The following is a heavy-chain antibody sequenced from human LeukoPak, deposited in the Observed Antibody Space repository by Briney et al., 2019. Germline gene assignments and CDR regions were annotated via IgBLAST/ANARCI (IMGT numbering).Heavy chain of an antibody. J-gene: IGHJ4*02. CDR1: GGSLSRGGYY. V-gene: IGHV4-31*03. CDR3: ARGDYGLYFFDS. Sequence: SETLSLTCTVSGGSLSRGGYYWNWIRQHPREGLEWIGYFYYSRTTSYNPSLKSRATISVDTSNNQFSLKLSSVTAADTAVYYCARGDYGLYFFDSWGRGTLVTVSS. D-gene: IGHD4-17*01. CDR2: FYYSRTT.